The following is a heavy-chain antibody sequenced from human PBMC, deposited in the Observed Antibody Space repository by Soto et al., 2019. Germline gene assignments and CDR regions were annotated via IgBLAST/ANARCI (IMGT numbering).Heavy chain of an antibody. CDR2: IYYSGST. D-gene: IGHD3-10*01. Sequence: SETLSLTCTVSGGSISSGGYYWSWIRQHPGKGLEWIGYIYYSGSTNYNPSLKSRVTISVDTSKNQFSLKLSSVTAADTAVYYCATSITMVRGHYYYYYMDVWGKGTTVTVSS. CDR1: GGSISSGGYY. CDR3: ATSITMVRGHYYYYYMDV. V-gene: IGHV4-61*08. J-gene: IGHJ6*03.